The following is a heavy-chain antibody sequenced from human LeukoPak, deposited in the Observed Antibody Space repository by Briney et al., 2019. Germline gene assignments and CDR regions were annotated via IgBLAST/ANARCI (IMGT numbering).Heavy chain of an antibody. D-gene: IGHD5-12*01. CDR3: ARDGYSGSKRGFYFDS. CDR2: IKQDGSEK. J-gene: IGHJ4*02. V-gene: IGHV3-7*01. CDR1: GFTFSSYW. Sequence: PGGSLRLSCAASGFTFSSYWMNWVRQAPGKGLEWVANIKQDGSEKYYVDSVKGRFTISRDNATNSLYLQMNSLRAEDTAVYYCARDGYSGSKRGFYFDSWGQGTLVTVSS.